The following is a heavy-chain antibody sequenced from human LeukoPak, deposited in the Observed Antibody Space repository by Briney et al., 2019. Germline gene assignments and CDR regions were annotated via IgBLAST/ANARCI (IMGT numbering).Heavy chain of an antibody. D-gene: IGHD3-3*01. CDR1: GFTFSSYG. CDR3: ARGATNDFWSGYGWFDP. J-gene: IGHJ5*02. CDR2: ISSDGSNK. V-gene: IGHV3-30*03. Sequence: PGRSLRLSCAASGFTFSSYGIHWVRQAPGKGLEWVALISSDGSNKFYANSVKGRFTISRDNSKKTVYLQMNSLRGEDTAVYSCARGATNDFWSGYGWFDPWGQGTLVTVSS.